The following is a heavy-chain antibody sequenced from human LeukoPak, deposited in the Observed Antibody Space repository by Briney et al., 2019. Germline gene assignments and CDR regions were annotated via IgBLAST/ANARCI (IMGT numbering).Heavy chain of an antibody. D-gene: IGHD2-2*01. J-gene: IGHJ6*03. CDR3: ARVTVPAAIKTYYYYYYMDV. CDR1: AYTFTSYG. V-gene: IGHV1-18*01. Sequence: GASVKVSCKSSAYTFTSYGISWVRQAPGQGLAWMGWFSAYNGNTNYAQKLQGRVTMTTDTSTSTAYMELRSLRSDDTAVYYCARVTVPAAIKTYYYYYYMDVWGKGTTVTVSS. CDR2: FSAYNGNT.